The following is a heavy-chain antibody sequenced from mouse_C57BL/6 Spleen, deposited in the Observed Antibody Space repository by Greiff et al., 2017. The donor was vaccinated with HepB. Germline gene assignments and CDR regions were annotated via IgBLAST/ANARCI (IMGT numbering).Heavy chain of an antibody. D-gene: IGHD2-4*01. Sequence: VQLQQSGAELVRPGASVKLSCKASGYTFTDYYINWVKQRPGQGLEWIARIYPGSGNTYYNEKFKGKATLTAEKSSSTAYMQLSSLTSEDSAVYFCAREGNDYDFDYWGQGTTLTVSS. J-gene: IGHJ2*01. CDR1: GYTFTDYY. V-gene: IGHV1-76*01. CDR3: AREGNDYDFDY. CDR2: IYPGSGNT.